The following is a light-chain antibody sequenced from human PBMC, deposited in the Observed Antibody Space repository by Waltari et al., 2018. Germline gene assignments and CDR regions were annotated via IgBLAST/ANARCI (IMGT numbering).Light chain of an antibody. V-gene: IGKV1-39*01. CDR2: AAS. CDR1: QSISSY. J-gene: IGKJ1*01. Sequence: DIQMTQSPSSLSASVGDRVTITCRASQSISSYLNWYQQKPGKAPKLLIYAASSLQSGVPSRFSGSGSGTDFTLRISRVEADDVGVYYCMQTTRFWTFGQGTRVEIK. CDR3: MQTTRFWT.